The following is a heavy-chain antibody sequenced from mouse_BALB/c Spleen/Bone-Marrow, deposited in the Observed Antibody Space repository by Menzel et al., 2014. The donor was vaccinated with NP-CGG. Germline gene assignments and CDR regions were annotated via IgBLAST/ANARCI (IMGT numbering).Heavy chain of an antibody. D-gene: IGHD1-1*01. CDR1: GYTFTDYV. J-gene: IGHJ2*01. V-gene: IGHV1-77*01. Sequence: VQLQHSGPELVKPGASVKMSCKASGYTFTDYVISWVKQRTGQGLEWIGEIYPGSGSTYYNEKFKDKATLTADKSSNTAYMQLSSLTSEDSAVYFCDYYGSSYFDYWGQGTTLTVSS. CDR3: DYYGSSYFDY. CDR2: IYPGSGST.